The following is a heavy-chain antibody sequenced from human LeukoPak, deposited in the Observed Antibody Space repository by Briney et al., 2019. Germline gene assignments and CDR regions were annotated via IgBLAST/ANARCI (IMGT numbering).Heavy chain of an antibody. CDR2: IWYDGSEK. V-gene: IGHV3-33*01. D-gene: IGHD3-22*01. CDR3: ARPHDSSGYYRYWFDY. J-gene: IGHJ4*02. CDR1: GFTFSSYG. Sequence: PGRSLRLSCAASGFTFSSYGMHWVRQAPGKGLEWVAVIWYDGSEKYYADSVKGRFTISRDNSKNTLYLQMNSLRAEDTAVYYCARPHDSSGYYRYWFDYWGQGTLVTVSS.